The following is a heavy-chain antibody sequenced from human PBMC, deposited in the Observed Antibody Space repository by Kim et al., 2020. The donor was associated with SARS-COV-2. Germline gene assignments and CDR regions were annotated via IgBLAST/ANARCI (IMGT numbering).Heavy chain of an antibody. D-gene: IGHD3-22*01. CDR2: ISSNGGST. V-gene: IGHV3-64D*06. Sequence: GGSLRLSCSASGFTFSSYAMHWVRQAPGKGLEYVSAISSNGGSTYYADSVKGRFTISRDNSKNTLYLQMSSLRAEDTAVYYCVKGSQGYDSSGYYRDYWGQGTLVTVSS. CDR1: GFTFSSYA. J-gene: IGHJ4*02. CDR3: VKGSQGYDSSGYYRDY.